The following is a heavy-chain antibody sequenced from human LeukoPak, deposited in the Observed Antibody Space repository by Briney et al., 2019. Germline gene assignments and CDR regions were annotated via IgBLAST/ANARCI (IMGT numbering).Heavy chain of an antibody. V-gene: IGHV4-59*01. CDR3: ARRSGSGFFYSGMDL. CDR1: GGSIFNYH. J-gene: IGHJ6*02. CDR2: ISYSGST. Sequence: SETLSLTCTVSGGSIFNYHWSWIRQPPGKGLEWIGYISYSGSTSNNPSLKSRVTISVDTSKNQISLKLTSVTAADTAVYYCARRSGSGFFYSGMDLWGQGTTVTVSS. D-gene: IGHD6-19*01.